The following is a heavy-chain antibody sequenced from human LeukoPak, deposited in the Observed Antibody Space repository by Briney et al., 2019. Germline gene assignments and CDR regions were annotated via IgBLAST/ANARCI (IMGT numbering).Heavy chain of an antibody. Sequence: ASVKVSCKASGLTFTNDYIHWVRQAPGQGLEWMGEIIPIFSTSNYAQKFQGRVTITADESTSTAYMELSSLRSEDTAFYYCASARATAMEDNWFDPWGQGTLVTVSS. CDR1: GLTFTNDY. CDR2: IIPIFSTS. CDR3: ASARATAMEDNWFDP. V-gene: IGHV1-69*01. D-gene: IGHD5-18*01. J-gene: IGHJ5*02.